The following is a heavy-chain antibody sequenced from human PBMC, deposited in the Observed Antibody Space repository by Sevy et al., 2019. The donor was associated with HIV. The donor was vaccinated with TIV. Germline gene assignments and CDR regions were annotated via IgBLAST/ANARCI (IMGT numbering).Heavy chain of an antibody. CDR2: IKSEFDGGAI. CDR1: GFTFSSAW. D-gene: IGHD5-12*01. J-gene: IGHJ6*02. Sequence: GGSLRLSCTASGFTFSSAWMSWVRQAPGKGLEWVGRIKSEFDGGAIDYAAPVKGRFTISREDSKNKVYLQMNSLKTKETAVYYCITDPAYRGYDEEVINYYFYGMDVWGQGTTVTVSS. CDR3: ITDPAYRGYDEEVINYYFYGMDV. V-gene: IGHV3-15*01.